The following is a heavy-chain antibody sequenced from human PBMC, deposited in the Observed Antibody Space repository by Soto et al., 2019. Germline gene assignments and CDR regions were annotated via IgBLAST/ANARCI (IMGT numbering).Heavy chain of an antibody. CDR1: GYPFTTYG. Sequence: ASVKVSCKASGYPFTTYGITWVRQAPGQGLEWLGWISAYTDNTNYAQNLQGRVTMTTDTSTSTAYMELRSLRSDDTAVYYCARENRNYDYYHGMDVWGEGPTVTGSS. CDR2: ISAYTDNT. J-gene: IGHJ6*01. CDR3: ARENRNYDYYHGMDV. V-gene: IGHV1-18*04.